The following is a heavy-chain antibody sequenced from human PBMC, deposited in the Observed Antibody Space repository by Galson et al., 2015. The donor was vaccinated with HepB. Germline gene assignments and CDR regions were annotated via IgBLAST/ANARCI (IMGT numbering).Heavy chain of an antibody. D-gene: IGHD1-26*01. CDR3: ARGALGATTGFGY. Sequence: CAISGDSVSSKSAAWNWIRQSPSRGLEWLGRTYYRSKWYNDYAVSVKSRVTINPDTSKNQFSLQLSSVTPVDTAVYYCARGALGATTGFGYWGQGTLVTVSS. V-gene: IGHV6-1*01. CDR2: TYYRSKWYN. CDR1: GDSVSSKSAA. J-gene: IGHJ4*02.